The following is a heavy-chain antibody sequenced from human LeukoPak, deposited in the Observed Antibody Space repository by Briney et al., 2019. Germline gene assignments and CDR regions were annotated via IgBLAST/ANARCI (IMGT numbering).Heavy chain of an antibody. Sequence: QPGGSLRLSCAASGFTFSSYAMSWVRQAPGKGLEWVSAISGSGGSTYYADSVKGRFTISRDNSKNTLYLQMNSPRAEDTAVYYCAKTYDILTGYYYYYYGMDVWGQGTTVTVS. V-gene: IGHV3-23*01. J-gene: IGHJ6*02. CDR3: AKTYDILTGYYYYYYGMDV. D-gene: IGHD3-9*01. CDR1: GFTFSSYA. CDR2: ISGSGGST.